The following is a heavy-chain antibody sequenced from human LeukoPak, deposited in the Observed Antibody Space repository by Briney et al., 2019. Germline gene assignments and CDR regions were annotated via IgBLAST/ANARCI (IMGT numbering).Heavy chain of an antibody. Sequence: GGSLRLSCAASGFTFSDYTMNWVRQAPGKGLEWISYIDISGSSTRYADSVKGRFTISRDNVKNSLYLQMSSLRAEDTALYYCARGPPLFDPWGQGTLVTVSS. CDR2: IDISGSST. V-gene: IGHV3-48*01. CDR1: GFTFSDYT. J-gene: IGHJ5*02. CDR3: ARGPPLFDP.